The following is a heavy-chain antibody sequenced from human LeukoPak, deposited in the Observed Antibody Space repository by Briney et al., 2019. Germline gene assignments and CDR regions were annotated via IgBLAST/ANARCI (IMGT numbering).Heavy chain of an antibody. J-gene: IGHJ4*02. Sequence: PGGSLRLSCAASGFTFSSYAMSWVRQAPGKGLEWVSGISGSGGSTYYADSVKGRFTISRDNSKNTLYLQMNSLRAEDTAVYYCARTKAAAGIVDWGQGTLVTVSS. CDR1: GFTFSSYA. V-gene: IGHV3-23*01. CDR3: ARTKAAAGIVD. CDR2: ISGSGGST. D-gene: IGHD6-13*01.